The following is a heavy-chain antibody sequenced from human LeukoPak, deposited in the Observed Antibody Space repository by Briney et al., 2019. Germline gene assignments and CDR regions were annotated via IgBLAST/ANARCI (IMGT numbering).Heavy chain of an antibody. CDR2: FDPEDGET. CDR3: AKGGRYYGSGTIYGFDY. CDR1: GGTFSSYA. D-gene: IGHD3-10*01. V-gene: IGHV1-24*01. Sequence: GASVKVSCKASGGTFSSYAISWVRQAPGKGLEWMGGFDPEDGETIYAQKFQGRVTMTEDTSTDTAYMELSSLRSEDTAVYYCAKGGRYYGSGTIYGFDYWGQGTLVTVSS. J-gene: IGHJ4*02.